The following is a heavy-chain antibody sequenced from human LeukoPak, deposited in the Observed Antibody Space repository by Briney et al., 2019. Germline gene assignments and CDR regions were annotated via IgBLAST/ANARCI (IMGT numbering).Heavy chain of an antibody. D-gene: IGHD4-17*01. J-gene: IGHJ4*02. V-gene: IGHV3-23*01. Sequence: EGSLRLSCAASGFTFSSYAMSWVRQAPGKGLEWVSAISGSGGSTYYADSVKGRFTISRDNSKNTLYLQMNSLRAEDTAVYYCAPWAPLQTTVTTSDSWGQGTLVTVSS. CDR3: APWAPLQTTVTTSDS. CDR2: ISGSGGST. CDR1: GFTFSSYA.